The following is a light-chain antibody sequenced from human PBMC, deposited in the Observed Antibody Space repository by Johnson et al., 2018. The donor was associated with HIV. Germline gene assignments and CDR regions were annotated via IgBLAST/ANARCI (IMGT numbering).Light chain of an antibody. J-gene: IGLJ1*01. Sequence: QSVLTQPPSVSAAPGQKVTISCSGSSSNIGNNYVSWYQQFPGTAPKLLIYDNNKRPSGIPDRFSGSKSGTSATLGITGLQTGDEADYYCGTWDSSLSAARVFGPGTKVTVL. CDR3: GTWDSSLSAARV. CDR1: SSNIGNNY. V-gene: IGLV1-51*01. CDR2: DNN.